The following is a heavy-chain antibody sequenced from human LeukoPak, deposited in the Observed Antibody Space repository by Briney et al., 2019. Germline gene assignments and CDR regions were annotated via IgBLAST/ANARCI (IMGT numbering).Heavy chain of an antibody. Sequence: ASVKVSCKASGYTFTGYYMHWVRQAPGQGLEWMGWINPISGGTNYAQKFQGRVTMTRDTSISAVYMELSRLRSDDTAVYYCARDGTGVYNLVQYWGQGTLVTVSS. CDR2: INPISGGT. J-gene: IGHJ4*02. D-gene: IGHD5-24*01. CDR3: ARDGTGVYNLVQY. CDR1: GYTFTGYY. V-gene: IGHV1-2*02.